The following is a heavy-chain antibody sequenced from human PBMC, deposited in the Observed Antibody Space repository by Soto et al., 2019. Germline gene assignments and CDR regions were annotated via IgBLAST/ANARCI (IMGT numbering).Heavy chain of an antibody. V-gene: IGHV3-48*02. J-gene: IGHJ5*02. Sequence: EVQLVESGGGLVQPGGSLRLSCAASGFTFSSYSMNWVRQAPGKGLEWVSYISSSSSTIYYADSVKGRFTISRDNDKNSLYLQMNSLRDEDTAVYYCAREIPSRGAGWFDPWGQGTLVTVSS. CDR2: ISSSSSTI. CDR1: GFTFSSYS. CDR3: AREIPSRGAGWFDP. D-gene: IGHD3-10*01.